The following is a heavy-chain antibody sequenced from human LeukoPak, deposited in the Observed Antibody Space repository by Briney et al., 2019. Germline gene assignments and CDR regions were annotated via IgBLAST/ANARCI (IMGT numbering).Heavy chain of an antibody. Sequence: PSETLSPTCTVSGGSISSYYWSWIRQPPGKGLEWIGYIYYSGSTNYNPSLKSRVTISVDTSKNQFSLKLSSVTAADTAVYYCARLPSRGRFDPWGQGTLVTVSS. D-gene: IGHD5-12*01. V-gene: IGHV4-59*01. CDR2: IYYSGST. CDR3: ARLPSRGRFDP. J-gene: IGHJ5*02. CDR1: GGSISSYY.